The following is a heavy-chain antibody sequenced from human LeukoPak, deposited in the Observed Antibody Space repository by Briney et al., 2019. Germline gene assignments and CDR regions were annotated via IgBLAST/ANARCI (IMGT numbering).Heavy chain of an antibody. V-gene: IGHV4-38-2*02. CDR2: IYHSGST. Sequence: SETLSLTCTVSGYSISSGYYWGWIRQPPGKGLEWIGSIYHSGSTYYNPSLKSRVTISVDTSKNQFSLKLSSVTAADTAVYYCARLRRASSGYYPKYYFDYWGQGTLVTVSS. J-gene: IGHJ4*02. CDR1: GYSISSGYY. CDR3: ARLRRASSGYYPKYYFDY. D-gene: IGHD3-22*01.